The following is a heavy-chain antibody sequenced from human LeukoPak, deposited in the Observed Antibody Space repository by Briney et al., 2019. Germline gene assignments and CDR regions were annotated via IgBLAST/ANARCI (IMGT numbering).Heavy chain of an antibody. Sequence: PGGSLRLSCAAAGFTFSTSEMNWVRRAPGNGLEWISYISGGSTIYYADSVKGRFTISRDNAKSSLYLQMNSLRAEDTAIYYCAAVRRNYYNNIDYWGQGTLVTVSS. D-gene: IGHD5-24*01. CDR3: AAVRRNYYNNIDY. J-gene: IGHJ4*02. V-gene: IGHV3-48*03. CDR1: GFTFSTSE. CDR2: ISGGSTI.